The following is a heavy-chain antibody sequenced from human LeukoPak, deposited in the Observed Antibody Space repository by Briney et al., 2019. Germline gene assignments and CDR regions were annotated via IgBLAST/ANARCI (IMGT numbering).Heavy chain of an antibody. Sequence: PSETLSLTCIVSGGSISSGTYYWGWIRQPPGKGLEWIGSIYYSGSTYYNPSLKSRVTISVDTSKNQFSLKLSSVTAADTAVYYCARDSYYYGSGSRINWFDPWGQGTLVTVSS. CDR1: GGSISSGTYY. V-gene: IGHV4-39*07. CDR3: ARDSYYYGSGSRINWFDP. J-gene: IGHJ5*02. CDR2: IYYSGST. D-gene: IGHD3-10*01.